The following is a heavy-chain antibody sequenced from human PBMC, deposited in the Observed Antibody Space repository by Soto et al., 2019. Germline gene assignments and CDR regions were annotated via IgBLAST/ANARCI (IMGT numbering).Heavy chain of an antibody. J-gene: IGHJ3*02. Sequence: SVKVSCKASGGTFSSYTISWVRQAPGQGLEWMGRIIPILGIANYAQKFQGRVTITADKSTSTAYMELSSLRSEDTAVYYCARALLESSGWSGHHDAFGIWGQGTMVTVSS. CDR2: IIPILGIA. D-gene: IGHD6-19*01. CDR3: ARALLESSGWSGHHDAFGI. CDR1: GGTFSSYT. V-gene: IGHV1-69*02.